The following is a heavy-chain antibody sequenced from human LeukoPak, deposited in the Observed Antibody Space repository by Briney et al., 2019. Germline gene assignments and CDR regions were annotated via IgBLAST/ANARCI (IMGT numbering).Heavy chain of an antibody. J-gene: IGHJ4*02. D-gene: IGHD2-2*01. CDR1: GYSFTSYW. CDR2: IFPGNSDT. Sequence: GESLQTSSEGSGYSFTSYWIGWARQMPGKGLEWMAIIFPGNSDTIYSPSFKGQVTISADKSISTAYLQWRGLKASDTAMYYCVRHTNYALDYWGESPVVTVSS. CDR3: VRHTNYALDY. V-gene: IGHV5-51*01.